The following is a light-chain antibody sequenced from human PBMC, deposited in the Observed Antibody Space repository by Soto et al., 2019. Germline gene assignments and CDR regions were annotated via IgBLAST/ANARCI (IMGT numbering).Light chain of an antibody. J-gene: IGKJ1*01. CDR3: QQYHNWPPWT. V-gene: IGKV1-5*03. CDR1: QTISSW. Sequence: DIQMTQSPSTLSGSVGDRVTITCRASQTISSWLAWYQQKPGKAPKLLIYKASTLKSGVPSRFSGSGSGTEFTLTITSLQSEDVAVYYCQQYHNWPPWTFGPGTKVDIK. CDR2: KAS.